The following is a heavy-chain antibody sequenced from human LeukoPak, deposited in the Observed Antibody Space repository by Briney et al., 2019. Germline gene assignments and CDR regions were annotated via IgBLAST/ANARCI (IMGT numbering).Heavy chain of an antibody. V-gene: IGHV3-48*03. Sequence: GGSLRLSCAASGFTFSSYEMNWVRQAPGKGLEWVSYISSSGSTIYYADSVKGRFTISRDNAKNSLYLQMNSLRAEDTAMYYCAKDSVFSGNGGGWDFDNWGQGTLVTVSS. D-gene: IGHD5-12*01. CDR3: AKDSVFSGNGGGWDFDN. CDR1: GFTFSSYE. CDR2: ISSSGSTI. J-gene: IGHJ4*02.